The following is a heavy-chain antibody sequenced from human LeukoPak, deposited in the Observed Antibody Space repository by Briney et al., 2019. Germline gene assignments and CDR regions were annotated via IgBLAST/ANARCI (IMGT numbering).Heavy chain of an antibody. J-gene: IGHJ3*01. D-gene: IGHD1-26*01. Sequence: ASVKVSCKASGYTFTSYGISWVRQAPGQGLEWMGWISAYNGNTNYAHKLQGRVTMTTDTSTTTAYMELRTLRSDDTAVYYCARGGRWELPRPYAFDVWGQGTVVTVSS. CDR3: ARGGRWELPRPYAFDV. CDR1: GYTFTSYG. V-gene: IGHV1-18*01. CDR2: ISAYNGNT.